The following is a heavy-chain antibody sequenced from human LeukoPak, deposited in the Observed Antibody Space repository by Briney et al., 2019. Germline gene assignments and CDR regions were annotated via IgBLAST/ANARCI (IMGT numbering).Heavy chain of an antibody. Sequence: GGSLRLSCAASGFTFGTYAMSWVRQAPGKGLEWVSGISDGGGRIHYADSVRGRFTISRDNSKNTLYLQMNSLRAEDTAVYYCARDRPLSAGGVIYFSYYGMDVWGQGTTVTVFS. CDR2: ISDGGGRI. CDR3: ARDRPLSAGGVIYFSYYGMDV. J-gene: IGHJ6*02. CDR1: GFTFGTYA. D-gene: IGHD3-10*01. V-gene: IGHV3-23*01.